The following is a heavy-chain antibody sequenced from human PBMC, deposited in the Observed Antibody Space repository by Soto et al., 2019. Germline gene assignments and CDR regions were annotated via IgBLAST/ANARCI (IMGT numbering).Heavy chain of an antibody. Sequence: QVQLVESGGGVVQPGRSLRLSCAASGFTFSSYGMQWVRQSPGEGLEWVAIVANDGSNQYYAGSVKGRFTISRDNSNTTVFLEMDSLRPEDTAVYYWARSSGGSSWYHADSWGQGTLVTVSS. CDR3: ARSSGGSSWYHADS. CDR2: VANDGSNQ. CDR1: GFTFSSYG. J-gene: IGHJ4*02. D-gene: IGHD6-13*01. V-gene: IGHV3-30*03.